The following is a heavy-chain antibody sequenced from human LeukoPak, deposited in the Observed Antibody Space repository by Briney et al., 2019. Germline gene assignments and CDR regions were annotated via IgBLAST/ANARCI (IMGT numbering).Heavy chain of an antibody. J-gene: IGHJ4*02. CDR3: ASNPRGDSWNSDY. CDR1: GYTLSSYG. CDR2: ISIYNGNT. Sequence: ASVKVSCKASGYTLSSYGVNWVRQAPGQGLEWMGWISIYNGNTNYAQILQGRVTMTTDTSTSTVYMELRSLRSDDTAVYYCASNPRGDSWNSDYWGQGTLVTVSS. D-gene: IGHD2-21*02. V-gene: IGHV1-18*04.